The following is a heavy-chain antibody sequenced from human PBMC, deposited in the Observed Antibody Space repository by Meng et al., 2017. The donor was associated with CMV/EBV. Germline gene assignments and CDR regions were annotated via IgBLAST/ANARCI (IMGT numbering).Heavy chain of an antibody. D-gene: IGHD2-2*01. V-gene: IGHV1-2*02. Sequence: ASVKVSCKASGYTFTGYYMHWVRQAPGQGLEWMGWINPKSGGTNYAQKFQGRVTMTRDTSISTAYMELSRLRSDDAAVYYCATGLGYCSSTSCYGPLQYMYNWFDPWGQGTLVTSPQ. CDR1: GYTFTGYY. CDR3: ATGLGYCSSTSCYGPLQYMYNWFDP. J-gene: IGHJ5*02. CDR2: INPKSGGT.